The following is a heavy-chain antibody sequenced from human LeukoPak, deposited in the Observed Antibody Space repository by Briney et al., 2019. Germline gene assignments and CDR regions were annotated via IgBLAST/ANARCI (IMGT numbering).Heavy chain of an antibody. D-gene: IGHD4-17*01. V-gene: IGHV3-7*01. Sequence: GGSLRLSCVASGFTFSDYWMSWVRQAPGKGLEWVANVKQDGTEKYYVDSVKGRFTISRDNAKNSLYLQMNSLRAEDTALYYCARDERFYLSTVNAFDIWGLGTMVTVSS. J-gene: IGHJ3*02. CDR2: VKQDGTEK. CDR1: GFTFSDYW. CDR3: ARDERFYLSTVNAFDI.